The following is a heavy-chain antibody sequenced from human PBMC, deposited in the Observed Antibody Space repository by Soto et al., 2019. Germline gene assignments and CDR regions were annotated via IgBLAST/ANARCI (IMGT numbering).Heavy chain of an antibody. V-gene: IGHV3-74*01. CDR2: INSDGSYT. Sequence: RQAPGKGLVWISHINSDGSYTSYADSVKGRFTISRDNAKNTLYLQMNSLRAEDTAVYYCARVTTVTPDYWGQGTL. J-gene: IGHJ4*02. CDR3: ARVTTVTPDY. D-gene: IGHD4-17*01.